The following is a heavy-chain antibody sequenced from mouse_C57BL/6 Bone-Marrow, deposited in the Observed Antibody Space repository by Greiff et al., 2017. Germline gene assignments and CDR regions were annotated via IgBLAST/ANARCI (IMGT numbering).Heavy chain of an antibody. CDR3: AKITTVVARAWFAY. CDR2: IWGDGST. V-gene: IGHV2-3*01. Sequence: VQGVESGPGLVAPSQSLSITCTVSGFSLTSYGVSWVRQPPGKGLEWLGVIWGDGSTNYHSALISRLSISKDNSKSQVFLKLNSLQTDDTATYYCAKITTVVARAWFAYWGQGTLVTVSA. CDR1: GFSLTSYG. D-gene: IGHD1-1*01. J-gene: IGHJ3*01.